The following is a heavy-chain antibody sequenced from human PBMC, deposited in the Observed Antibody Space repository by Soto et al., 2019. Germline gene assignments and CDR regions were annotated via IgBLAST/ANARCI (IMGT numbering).Heavy chain of an antibody. CDR3: ARGRRESGYDLDSFDI. V-gene: IGHV5-10-1*01. CDR1: GYSITSYW. J-gene: IGHJ3*02. CDR2: IDPSDSYT. Sequence: PGESLKISCKGSGYSITSYWINWVRQMPGKGLEWMGRIDPSDSYTNNSPSFQGHVTISSDKPISTAYLQWSSLKASDTAMYYCARGRRESGYDLDSFDIWGQGTMVTVSS. D-gene: IGHD5-12*01.